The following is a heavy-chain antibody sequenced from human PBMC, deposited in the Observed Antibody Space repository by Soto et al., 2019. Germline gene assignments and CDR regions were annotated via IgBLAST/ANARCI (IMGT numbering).Heavy chain of an antibody. D-gene: IGHD5-18*01. V-gene: IGHV1-18*01. CDR1: GYTFTSYG. Sequence: ASVKVSCKASGYTFTSYGISWVRQAPGQGLEWMGWISAYNGNTNYAQKLQGRVTMTTDTSTSTAYMELRSLRSDDTAVYYCARDEVGYSYGYGFVYWGQGTLVTVSS. CDR2: ISAYNGNT. CDR3: ARDEVGYSYGYGFVY. J-gene: IGHJ4*02.